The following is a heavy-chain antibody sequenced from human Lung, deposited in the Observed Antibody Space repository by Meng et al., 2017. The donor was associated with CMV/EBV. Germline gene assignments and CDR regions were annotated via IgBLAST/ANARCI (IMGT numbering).Heavy chain of an antibody. Sequence: GGSXRLXCAASGFTFSSFAMSWVRQAPGKGLEWVSAITGSGGSTYYADSVRGRFTISRDNSKNTLYLQLNSLRAEDTAVYYCAKAFSSSWYREYYDYWGQGTXVTVSS. J-gene: IGHJ4*02. CDR3: AKAFSSSWYREYYDY. CDR2: ITGSGGST. CDR1: GFTFSSFA. D-gene: IGHD6-13*01. V-gene: IGHV3-23*01.